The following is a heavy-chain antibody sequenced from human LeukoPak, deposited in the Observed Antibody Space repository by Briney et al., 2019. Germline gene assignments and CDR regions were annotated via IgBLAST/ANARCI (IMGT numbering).Heavy chain of an antibody. CDR3: ARDARDIVVVPAALGYYYYGMDV. CDR2: ISYDGSNK. D-gene: IGHD2-2*01. CDR1: GFTFSSYA. V-gene: IGHV3-30*04. Sequence: GRSLRLSCAASGFTFSSYAMHWVRQASGKGLEWVAVISYDGSNKYYADSVKGRFTISRDNSKNTLYLQMNSLRAEDTAVYYCARDARDIVVVPAALGYYYYGMDVWGKGTTVTVSS. J-gene: IGHJ6*04.